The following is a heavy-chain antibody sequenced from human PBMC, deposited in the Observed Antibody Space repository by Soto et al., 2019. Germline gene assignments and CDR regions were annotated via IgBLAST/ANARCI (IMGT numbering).Heavy chain of an antibody. D-gene: IGHD3-22*01. J-gene: IGHJ1*01. V-gene: IGHV1-18*01. Sequence: ASVKVSCKASGYPFTSYVISWVRQAPGQGLEWMGWISAYNGNTNYAQKLQGRVTMTTDTSTSTACMELRSLRSDDTAVYYCARARDDPYYDSSGYYYPEYFQHLG. CDR3: ARARDDPYYDSSGYYYPEYFQH. CDR1: GYPFTSYV. CDR2: ISAYNGNT.